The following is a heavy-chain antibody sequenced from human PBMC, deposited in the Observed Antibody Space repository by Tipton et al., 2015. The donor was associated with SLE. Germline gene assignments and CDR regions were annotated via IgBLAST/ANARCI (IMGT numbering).Heavy chain of an antibody. CDR3: ARYQGAVAIDY. J-gene: IGHJ4*02. CDR1: GGSFSGYY. V-gene: IGHV4-34*01. Sequence: TLSLTCAVYGGSFSGYYWSWIRQPPGKGLEWIGEINHSGSTNYNPSLKSRVTISVDTPKNQFSLKLSSVTAADTAVYYCARYQGAVAIDYWGQGTLVTVSS. CDR2: INHSGST. D-gene: IGHD6-19*01.